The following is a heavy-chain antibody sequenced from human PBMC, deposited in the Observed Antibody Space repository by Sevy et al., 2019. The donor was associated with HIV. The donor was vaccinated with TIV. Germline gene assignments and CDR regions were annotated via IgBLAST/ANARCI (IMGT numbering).Heavy chain of an antibody. CDR1: GFSFNTYA. CDR2: FSNSGDRT. Sequence: GGSLRLACAASGFSFNTYAMTWVRQAPGKGLEWVSVFSNSGDRTYYADSVKGRFTISRDMSKNTRYLQMISLRAEDTAVYYCAKTLGAIASPFDYRGQGTLVTVSS. D-gene: IGHD7-27*01. J-gene: IGHJ4*02. CDR3: AKTLGAIASPFDY. V-gene: IGHV3-23*01.